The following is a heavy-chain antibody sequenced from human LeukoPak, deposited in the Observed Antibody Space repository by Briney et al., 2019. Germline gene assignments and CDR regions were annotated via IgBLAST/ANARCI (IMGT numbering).Heavy chain of an antibody. J-gene: IGHJ3*02. CDR2: INHSENT. Sequence: PSEPLSLTCTLYGGSFSGYYWSWLRHPPGKALEWIGEINHSENTNYNPSLKSRVPLPLDTSKKQFSLKLSSVTAADTAVYYCARGRRNTVVRNMAPGRAFDIWGQGTMVTVSS. CDR1: GGSFSGYY. V-gene: IGHV4-34*01. CDR3: ARGRRNTVVRNMAPGRAFDI. D-gene: IGHD2-2*01.